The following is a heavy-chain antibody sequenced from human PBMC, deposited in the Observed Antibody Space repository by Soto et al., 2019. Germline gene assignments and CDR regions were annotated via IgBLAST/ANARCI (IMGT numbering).Heavy chain of an antibody. CDR2: INSDGSST. Sequence: EVQLVESGGGLVQPGGSLRLSCAASGFTFSSYWMHWVRQAPGKGLVWVSRINSDGSSTSYADSVKGRFTISRDNAKETLYLQMNSLRAEDRAVYYCARGGGLNWYFDPWGRGTLVTVSS. CDR3: ARGGGLNWYFDP. CDR1: GFTFSSYW. D-gene: IGHD3-16*01. J-gene: IGHJ2*01. V-gene: IGHV3-74*01.